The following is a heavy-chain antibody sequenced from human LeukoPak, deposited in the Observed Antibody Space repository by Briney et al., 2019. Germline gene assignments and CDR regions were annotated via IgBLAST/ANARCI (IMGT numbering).Heavy chain of an antibody. CDR1: GDTISRSTYY. V-gene: IGHV4-39*02. J-gene: IGHJ4*02. CDR2: VYYGRSP. CDR3: ARGSGTGTFSY. D-gene: IGHD6-25*01. Sequence: SETLSLTCTVSGDTISRSTYYWAWIRQPPGKGLEWIGSVYYGRSPYFNPSLESRATISVDTSKNHFSLKMSSVTAADTAVYYCARGSGTGTFSYWGQGTLVTVSS.